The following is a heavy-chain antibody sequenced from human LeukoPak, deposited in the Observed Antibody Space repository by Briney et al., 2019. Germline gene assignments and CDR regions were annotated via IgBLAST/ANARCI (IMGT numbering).Heavy chain of an antibody. CDR3: VNRDGGWLQSSGTDV. CDR1: GFTFSSYA. D-gene: IGHD5-24*01. J-gene: IGHJ6*02. Sequence: PGRSLRPSCAASGFTFSSYAMHWVRQAPGKGLEWVAALTSSSDTTYYGDSVKGRFTISRDNSKSTLYLQMHSLRAEDTAIYYCVNRDGGWLQSSGTDVWGQGTAVTVS. V-gene: IGHV3-23*01. CDR2: LTSSSDTT.